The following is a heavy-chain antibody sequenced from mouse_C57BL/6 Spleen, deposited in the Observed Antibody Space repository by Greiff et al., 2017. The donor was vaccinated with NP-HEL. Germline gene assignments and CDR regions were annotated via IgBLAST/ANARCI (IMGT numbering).Heavy chain of an antibody. CDR1: GFSLTSYG. CDR3: ARNSHYSNYEDWYFDV. V-gene: IGHV2-2*01. J-gene: IGHJ1*03. D-gene: IGHD2-5*01. CDR2: IWSGGST. Sequence: QVQLQQSGPGLVQPSQSLSITCTVSGFSLTSYGVHWVRQSPGKGLEWLGVIWSGGSTDYNAAFISRLSISKDNSKSQVFFKMNSLQADDTAIYYCARNSHYSNYEDWYFDVRGTGTTVTVSS.